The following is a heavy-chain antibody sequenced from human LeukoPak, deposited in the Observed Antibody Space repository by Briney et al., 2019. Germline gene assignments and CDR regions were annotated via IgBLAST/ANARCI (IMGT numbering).Heavy chain of an antibody. CDR2: IIPILGIA. Sequence: GSSVKVSCKASGGTFSSYAISWVRQAPGQGLEWMGRIIPILGIANYAQKFQGRVTITADKSTSTAYMELSSLRSEDTAVCYCARDERRLVVPSSWVIWGQGTMVTVSS. V-gene: IGHV1-69*04. CDR3: ARDERRLVVPSSWVI. D-gene: IGHD3-22*01. J-gene: IGHJ3*02. CDR1: GGTFSSYA.